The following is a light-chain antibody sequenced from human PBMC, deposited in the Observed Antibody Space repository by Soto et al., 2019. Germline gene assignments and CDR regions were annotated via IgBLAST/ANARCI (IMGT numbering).Light chain of an antibody. CDR1: SSDVGAYNY. CDR2: EVS. Sequence: QSALTQPASVSGSPGQSITISCTGTSSDVGAYNYVSWYQQHPGKAPKLMIYEVSNRPSGVSNRFSGSKSGNTASLTISGLQAEDEGDYYCSSYTSGSTWEFGGGTKLPS. J-gene: IGLJ3*02. CDR3: SSYTSGSTWE. V-gene: IGLV2-14*01.